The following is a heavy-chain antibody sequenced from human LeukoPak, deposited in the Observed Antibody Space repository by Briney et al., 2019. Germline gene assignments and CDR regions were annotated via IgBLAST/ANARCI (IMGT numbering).Heavy chain of an antibody. V-gene: IGHV4-38-2*02. CDR3: ARHCSSTSCPWGYYFDY. J-gene: IGHJ4*02. Sequence: SETLSLTCTVSGGSISSYYWGWIRQPPGKGLEWIGSIYHSGSTYYNPSLKSRVTISVDTSKNQFSLKLSSVTAADTAVYYCARHCSSTSCPWGYYFDYWGQGTLVTVSS. CDR1: GGSISSYY. CDR2: IYHSGST. D-gene: IGHD2-2*01.